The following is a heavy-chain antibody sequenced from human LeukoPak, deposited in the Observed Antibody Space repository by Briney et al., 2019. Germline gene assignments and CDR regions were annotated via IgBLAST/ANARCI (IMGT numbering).Heavy chain of an antibody. V-gene: IGHV4-59*01. D-gene: IGHD3/OR15-3a*01. CDR3: ASVDPLNGSYFDY. CDR2: IYYSGST. J-gene: IGHJ4*02. Sequence: SETLSLTCTVSGGSISSYHWSWIRQPPGKGLEWIGYIYYSGSTNYNPSLKSRVTISVDTSKNQFSLKLSSVTAADTAVYYCASVDPLNGSYFDYWGQGTLVTVSS. CDR1: GGSISSYH.